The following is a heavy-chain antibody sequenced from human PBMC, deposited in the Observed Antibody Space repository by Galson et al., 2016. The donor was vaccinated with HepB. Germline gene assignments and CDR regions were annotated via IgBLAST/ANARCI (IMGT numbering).Heavy chain of an antibody. CDR2: ISAYNGHT. D-gene: IGHD1-26*01. V-gene: IGHV1-18*04. Sequence: SVKVSCKASGYTFTSNGISWVRQAPGQGLEWMGWISAYNGHTRYAQKFQGRVTMTTDTSTSTAYMELRSLRSDDTALYYCARGGNFTENFYYGMDVWGQGTTVTVSS. CDR1: GYTFTSNG. J-gene: IGHJ6*02. CDR3: ARGGNFTENFYYGMDV.